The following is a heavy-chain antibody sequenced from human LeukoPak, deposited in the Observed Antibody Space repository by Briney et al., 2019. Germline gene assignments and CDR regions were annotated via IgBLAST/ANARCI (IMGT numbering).Heavy chain of an antibody. CDR2: IYHGGST. CDR3: ARSAGGLWFDL. CDR1: GGSTSRGGYS. J-gene: IGHJ5*02. D-gene: IGHD1-14*01. V-gene: IGHV4-30-2*01. Sequence: SETLSLTCNVSGGSTSRGGYSWSWIRQPPGKGLEWIGYIYHGGSTYYNPSLRSRITISVDRSKNQFSLKLTSVTAADTAVYYCARSAGGLWFDLWGQGTLVTVSS.